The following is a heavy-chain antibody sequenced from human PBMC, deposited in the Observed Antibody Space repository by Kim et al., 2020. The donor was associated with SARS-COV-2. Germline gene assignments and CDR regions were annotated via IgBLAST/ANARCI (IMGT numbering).Heavy chain of an antibody. CDR3: ARDGFCSSAMCYVWIDP. D-gene: IGHD2-2*03. CDR2: INHSGST. Sequence: SETLSLTCAVYGGSFSGSYWSWIRQPPGKGLEWIGAINHSGSTDYNPSLKSRVTITADTSKNQFSLRLSSVTAADTAVYYCARDGFCSSAMCYVWIDPRGRGTPVTVSS. CDR1: GGSFSGSY. J-gene: IGHJ5*02. V-gene: IGHV4-34*01.